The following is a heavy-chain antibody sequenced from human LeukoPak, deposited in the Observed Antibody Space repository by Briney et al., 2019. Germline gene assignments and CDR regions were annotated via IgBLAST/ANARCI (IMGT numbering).Heavy chain of an antibody. CDR2: INWNGGST. Sequence: RPGGSLRLSCAASGFTFDDYGMSWVRQAPGKGVEWVSGINWNGGSTVYADSVKGRFTISRDKAKNSLYLQMNSLRAEDTALYYCARRSSGYYYGVGAFDIWGQGTMVTVSS. J-gene: IGHJ3*02. D-gene: IGHD3-22*01. CDR1: GFTFDDYG. V-gene: IGHV3-20*04. CDR3: ARRSSGYYYGVGAFDI.